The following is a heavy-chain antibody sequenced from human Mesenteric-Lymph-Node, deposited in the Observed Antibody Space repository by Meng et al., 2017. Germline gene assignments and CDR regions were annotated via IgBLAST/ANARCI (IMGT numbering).Heavy chain of an antibody. V-gene: IGHV1-8*01. CDR1: GYTFTSYD. Sequence: ASVKVSCKASGYTFTSYDINWVRQATGQGLEWMGRMNPNSGNTGYAQKFQGRVTMTRNNSISTAYMELSSLRAEDTAVYYCARQMVGSGYAFDIWGQGTMVTVSS. J-gene: IGHJ3*02. CDR2: MNPNSGNT. CDR3: ARQMVGSGYAFDI. D-gene: IGHD6-19*01.